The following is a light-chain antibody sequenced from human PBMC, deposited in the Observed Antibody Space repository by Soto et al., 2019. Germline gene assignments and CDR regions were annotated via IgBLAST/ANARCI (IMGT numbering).Light chain of an antibody. V-gene: IGKV1-6*01. CDR1: QGIRRE. CDR3: QQSYNTPLT. J-gene: IGKJ4*01. CDR2: TAS. Sequence: AIHMTQSPSSLSSPLGARLTLTSGASQGIRRELGWYQQKPGKATNLLIYTASTLPSGVPSRFSGSGSGTDFTLTISSLQPEDFATFYCQQSYNTPLTFGGGTKVDIK.